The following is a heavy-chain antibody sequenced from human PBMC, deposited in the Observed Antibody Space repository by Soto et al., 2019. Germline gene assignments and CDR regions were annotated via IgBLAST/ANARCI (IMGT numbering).Heavy chain of an antibody. J-gene: IGHJ4*02. V-gene: IGHV4-31*03. CDR1: GGSISSGGYY. Sequence: QVQLQESGPGLVKPSQTLSLTCTVSGGSISSGGYYWSWIRQHPGKGLEWIGYIYYSGSTYYNPYLKSRVTISVDTSKNQFSLKLSSVTAADTAVYYCARGSSLVVAATPLDYWGQGTLVTVSS. CDR2: IYYSGST. D-gene: IGHD2-15*01. CDR3: ARGSSLVVAATPLDY.